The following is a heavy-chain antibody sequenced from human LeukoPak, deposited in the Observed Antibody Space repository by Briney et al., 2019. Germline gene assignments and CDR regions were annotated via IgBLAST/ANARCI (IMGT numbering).Heavy chain of an antibody. CDR1: GFTFSIYW. D-gene: IGHD5-12*01. CDR2: INSDGTST. CDR3: ARGYSGYSGSGAFDI. Sequence: GGSLSLSCAASGFTFSIYWMHWVRQAPGKGLVWVSRINSDGTSTSYADSVKGRITISRDNAKNTLYLQMNSLRAEDTAVYYCARGYSGYSGSGAFDIWGQGTMVTVSS. J-gene: IGHJ3*02. V-gene: IGHV3-74*01.